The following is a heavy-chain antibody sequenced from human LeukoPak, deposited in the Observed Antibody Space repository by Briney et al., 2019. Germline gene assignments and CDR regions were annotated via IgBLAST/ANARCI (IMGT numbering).Heavy chain of an antibody. V-gene: IGHV1-46*01. D-gene: IGHD4-17*01. J-gene: IGHJ4*02. CDR1: GYTFSTYY. Sequence: ASVKVSCKASGYTFSTYYIHWVRRAPGQGLEWMGIINPSGGSTSYAQKFQGRVTMTRDTSTSTVYMELTSLRSEDTAMFNCARARDYGDYVFDYWGQGTLVTVSS. CDR2: INPSGGST. CDR3: ARARDYGDYVFDY.